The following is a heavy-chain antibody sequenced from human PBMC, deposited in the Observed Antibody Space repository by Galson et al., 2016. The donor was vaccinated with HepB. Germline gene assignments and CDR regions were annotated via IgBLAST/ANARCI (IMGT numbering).Heavy chain of an antibody. CDR1: GFTFSDYY. CDR3: ARDGHPFLTTVTKST. J-gene: IGHJ5*02. CDR2: ISSSSSYT. Sequence: SLRLSCAASGFTFSDYYMSWIRQAPGKGLEWVSYISSSSSYTDYADSVKGRFTISRDNAKNSLYLQMNSLRAEDTAVYYCARDGHPFLTTVTKSTWGQGTLVTVSS. V-gene: IGHV3-11*06. D-gene: IGHD4-17*01.